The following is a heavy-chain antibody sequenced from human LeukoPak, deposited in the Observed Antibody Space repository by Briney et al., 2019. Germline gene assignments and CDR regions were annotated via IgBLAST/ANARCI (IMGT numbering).Heavy chain of an antibody. J-gene: IGHJ4*02. CDR3: AREGLDILTGYPHDY. CDR1: GYTFTRYG. D-gene: IGHD3-9*01. Sequence: ASVKVSCKASGYTFTRYGISWVRQAPGQGLEWMGWISAYNGNTDYAQKLHGRVTLTTGTSTSTAYMELRSLRSDDTAVYYRAREGLDILTGYPHDYWGQGTLVTVSS. CDR2: ISAYNGNT. V-gene: IGHV1-18*01.